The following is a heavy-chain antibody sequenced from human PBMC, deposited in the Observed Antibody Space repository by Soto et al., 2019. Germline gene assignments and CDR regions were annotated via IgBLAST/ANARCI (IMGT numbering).Heavy chain of an antibody. CDR1: GFTFSTYD. V-gene: IGHV3-13*01. J-gene: IGHJ4*02. Sequence: PGGSLRLSCAASGFTFSTYDMHWVRQVTGKGLEWVSAIRTAGDTYYPGSVKGRFTISRDNAKNSLYLQMNSLRDEDTAVYYCARTYYYDSSGYYLSPDFDYWGQGTLVTVSS. CDR3: ARTYYYDSSGYYLSPDFDY. CDR2: IRTAGDT. D-gene: IGHD3-22*01.